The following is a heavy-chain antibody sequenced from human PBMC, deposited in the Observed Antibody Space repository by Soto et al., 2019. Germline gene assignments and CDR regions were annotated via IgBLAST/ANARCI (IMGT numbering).Heavy chain of an antibody. D-gene: IGHD5-18*01. CDR1: GFTFSDYY. CDR3: ARERTYRGYSYGNIDY. Sequence: QVQLVESGGGLVKPGGSLRLSCAASGFTFSDYYMSWIRQAPGKGLEWVSYISSSSSYTNYADSVKGRFTISRDNAKNSLYLQMNSLRAEDTAVYYCARERTYRGYSYGNIDYWGQGTLVTVSS. J-gene: IGHJ4*02. V-gene: IGHV3-11*05. CDR2: ISSSSSYT.